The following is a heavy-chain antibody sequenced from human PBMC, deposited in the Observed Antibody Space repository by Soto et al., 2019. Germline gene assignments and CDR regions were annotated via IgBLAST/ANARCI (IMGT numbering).Heavy chain of an antibody. V-gene: IGHV4-34*01. CDR3: ARPLGYCSSTSCSTGYYGMDV. D-gene: IGHD2-2*02. J-gene: IGHJ6*02. CDR1: GGSFSGYY. Sequence: SETLSLTCAVYGGSFSGYYWSWIRQPPGKGLEWIGEINHSGSTNYNPSLKSRVTISVDTSKNQFSLKLSAVTAPATAVYYCARPLGYCSSTSCSTGYYGMDVWGQGTTVTVSS. CDR2: INHSGST.